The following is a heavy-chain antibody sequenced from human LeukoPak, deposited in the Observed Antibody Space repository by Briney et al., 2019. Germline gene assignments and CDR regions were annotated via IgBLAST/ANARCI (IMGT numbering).Heavy chain of an antibody. J-gene: IGHJ4*02. Sequence: SVKVSCKASGYTFTGYYMHWVRQAPGQGLEGMGWINPNSGGTNYAQKFQGRVTMTRDTSISTAYMKLRRLRSDDTAVYYCAREGEDIGFDYWGQGTLVTVSS. CDR3: AREGEDIGFDY. CDR2: INPNSGGT. CDR1: GYTFTGYY. D-gene: IGHD3-16*01. V-gene: IGHV1-2*02.